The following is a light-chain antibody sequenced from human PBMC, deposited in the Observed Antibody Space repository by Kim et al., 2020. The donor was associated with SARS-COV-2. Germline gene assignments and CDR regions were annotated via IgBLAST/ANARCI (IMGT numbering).Light chain of an antibody. V-gene: IGKV3-11*01. J-gene: IGKJ5*01. CDR2: DAS. Sequence: APGERDNLSCRASQSVSRYLAWYQQKPGQAPRLLIYDASNRATGIPSRFSGSGSGTDFTLTISSLEPEDFAVYYCQQRSNWPPITFGQGTRLEIK. CDR1: QSVSRY. CDR3: QQRSNWPPIT.